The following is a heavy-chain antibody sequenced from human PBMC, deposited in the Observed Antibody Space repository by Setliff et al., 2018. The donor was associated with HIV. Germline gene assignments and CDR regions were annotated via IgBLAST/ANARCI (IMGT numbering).Heavy chain of an antibody. J-gene: IGHJ5*02. V-gene: IGHV1-69*13. CDR3: ARGERGYSGTAWGT. Sequence: GASVKVSCKASGGTFSSYAISWVRQTPGQGLEWMGGIIAISGTPNYAQKFQGRVTITADESTSTAYMELSSLRSEDTAVYYCARGERGYSGTAWGTWGQGTLVTVSS. CDR1: GGTFSSYA. D-gene: IGHD5-12*01. CDR2: IIAISGTP.